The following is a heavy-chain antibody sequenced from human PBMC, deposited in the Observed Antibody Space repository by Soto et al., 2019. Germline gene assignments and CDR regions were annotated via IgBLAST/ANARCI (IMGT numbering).Heavy chain of an antibody. V-gene: IGHV3-30-3*01. CDR3: ARASSTRIAAAGYFDY. Sequence: PGGSLRLSCAASGFTFSSYAMHWVRQAPGKGLEWVAVISYDGSNKYYADSVKGRFTISRDNSKNTLYLQMNSLRAEDTAVYYCARASSTRIAAAGYFDYWSQGTLVTVSS. CDR2: ISYDGSNK. D-gene: IGHD6-13*01. CDR1: GFTFSSYA. J-gene: IGHJ4*02.